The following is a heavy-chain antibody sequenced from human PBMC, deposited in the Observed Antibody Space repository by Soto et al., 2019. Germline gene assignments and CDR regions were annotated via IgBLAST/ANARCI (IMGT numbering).Heavy chain of an antibody. CDR2: IYYSGST. Sequence: SETLSLTCTVSGGSISSYYWSWIRQPPGKGLEWIGYIYYSGSTNYNPSLKSRVTISVDTSKNQFSLKLSSVTAADTAVYYCARVKPMGELMTYCGGDCYLLGAFDIWGQGTMVTVSS. J-gene: IGHJ3*02. D-gene: IGHD2-21*02. CDR3: ARVKPMGELMTYCGGDCYLLGAFDI. V-gene: IGHV4-59*01. CDR1: GGSISSYY.